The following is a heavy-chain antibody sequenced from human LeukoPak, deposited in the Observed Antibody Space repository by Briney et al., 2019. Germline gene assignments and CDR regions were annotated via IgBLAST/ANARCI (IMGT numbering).Heavy chain of an antibody. J-gene: IGHJ4*02. CDR1: GFTFSTYS. V-gene: IGHV3-48*04. CDR3: ARRSYSRTNDY. Sequence: GGSLRLSCAASGFTFSTYSMNWVRQAPGKGLEWVSYISSSGSTIYYADSVKGRFTISRDNAKNSLYLQMNSLRAEDTAVYYCARRSYSRTNDYWGQGTLVTVSS. CDR2: ISSSGSTI. D-gene: IGHD6-13*01.